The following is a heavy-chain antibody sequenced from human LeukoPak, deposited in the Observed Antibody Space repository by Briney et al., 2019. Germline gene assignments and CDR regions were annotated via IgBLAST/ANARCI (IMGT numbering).Heavy chain of an antibody. D-gene: IGHD3-22*01. V-gene: IGHV4-30-4*08. Sequence: PSETLSLTCTVSGGSISSGDYYWSWIRQPPEKGLEWIGYIYYSGSTYYNPSLKSRVTISVDTSKNQFSLKLSSVTAADTAVYCCARGDDSSGNFDYWGQGTLVTVSS. CDR3: ARGDDSSGNFDY. CDR1: GGSISSGDYY. J-gene: IGHJ4*02. CDR2: IYYSGST.